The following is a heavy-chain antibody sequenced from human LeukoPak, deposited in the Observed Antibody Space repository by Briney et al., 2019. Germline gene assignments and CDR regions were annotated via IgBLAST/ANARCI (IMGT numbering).Heavy chain of an antibody. CDR1: GFICNANT. J-gene: IGHJ4*02. Sequence: PSGTLRRSCAASGFICNANTRSWVRQAPGQGLEGISVIGPGGETHYAVSVRGRFTIARSNFKSTLYLQMNSLRAEERAVYYCAKRVTLTPKYFDSWGQGTLVTVSS. D-gene: IGHD2/OR15-2a*01. V-gene: IGHV3-23*01. CDR2: IGPGGET. CDR3: AKRVTLTPKYFDS.